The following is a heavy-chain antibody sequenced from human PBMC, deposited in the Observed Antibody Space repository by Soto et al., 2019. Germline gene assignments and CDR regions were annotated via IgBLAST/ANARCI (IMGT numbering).Heavy chain of an antibody. J-gene: IGHJ6*02. D-gene: IGHD6-19*01. CDR2: IYPGDSDT. Sequence: PGESLQISCKGSGYSFTSYWIGWVRQMPGKGLAWMGIIYPGDSDTRYSPSFQGQVTISADKSISTAYLQWSSLKASDTAMYYCARRSYSSGWLYGMDVWGQGTTVTVSS. CDR3: ARRSYSSGWLYGMDV. V-gene: IGHV5-51*01. CDR1: GYSFTSYW.